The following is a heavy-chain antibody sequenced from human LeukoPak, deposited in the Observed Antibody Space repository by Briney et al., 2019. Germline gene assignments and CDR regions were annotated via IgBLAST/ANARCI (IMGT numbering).Heavy chain of an antibody. CDR2: IKQDGSEK. J-gene: IGHJ4*02. V-gene: IGHV3-7*01. CDR3: AKSEQWLVEGVFDY. Sequence: GGSLRLSCAASGFTFSSYWMSWVRQAPGKGLEWGSNIKQDGSEKYYVDSVKGRFTISRDNAKNSLYLQMNRLRAEDTALYYCAKSEQWLVEGVFDYWGQGTLVTVSS. CDR1: GFTFSSYW. D-gene: IGHD6-19*01.